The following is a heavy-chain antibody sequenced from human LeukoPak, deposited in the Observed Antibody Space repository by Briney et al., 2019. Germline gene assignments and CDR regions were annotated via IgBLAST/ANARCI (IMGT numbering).Heavy chain of an antibody. CDR3: ARCRGPYYFDY. J-gene: IGHJ4*02. CDR2: IYYSGST. CDR1: GGSISSSSYY. Sequence: YPSETLSLTCTVTGGSISSSSYYWGWIRQPPGKGLEWIGSIYYSGSTYYNPSLKSRVTISVDTSKNQFSLKLSSVTAADTAVYYCARCRGPYYFDYWGQGTLVTVSS. D-gene: IGHD3-10*01. V-gene: IGHV4-39*07.